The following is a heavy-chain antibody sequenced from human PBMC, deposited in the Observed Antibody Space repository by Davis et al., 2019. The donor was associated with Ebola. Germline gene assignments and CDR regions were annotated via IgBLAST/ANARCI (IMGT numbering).Heavy chain of an antibody. J-gene: IGHJ3*01. CDR3: ARGEDWNYAPVFDV. V-gene: IGHV1-18*01. CDR2: ISAYNGNT. Sequence: ASVKVSCKASGYTFTSYGISWVRQAPGQGLEWMGWISAYNGNTNYAQKLQGRVTMTTDTSTSTAYMELRSLTSDDTAMYYCARGEDWNYAPVFDVWGQGTPVTVAS. CDR1: GYTFTSYG. D-gene: IGHD1-7*01.